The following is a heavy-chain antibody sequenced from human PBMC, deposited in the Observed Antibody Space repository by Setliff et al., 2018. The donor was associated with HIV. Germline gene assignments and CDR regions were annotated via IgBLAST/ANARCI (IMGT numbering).Heavy chain of an antibody. V-gene: IGHV1-69*10. CDR3: ARPTGGSLGDYFDY. CDR2: IFPILGIA. J-gene: IGHJ4*02. CDR1: GGTFSSYA. Sequence: SVKVSCKASGGTFSSYAISWVRQAPGQGLEWMGGIFPILGIANYAQRFQGRVTITADKSTNTAYMDLSSLRSEDTAVYYCARPTGGSLGDYFDYWGQGTLVTV. D-gene: IGHD3-16*01.